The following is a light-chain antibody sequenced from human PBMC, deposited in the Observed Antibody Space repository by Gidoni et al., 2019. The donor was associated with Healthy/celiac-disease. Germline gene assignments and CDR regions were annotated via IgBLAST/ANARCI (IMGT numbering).Light chain of an antibody. CDR3: QQSYSTPRG. V-gene: IGKV1-39*01. J-gene: IGKJ4*01. CDR2: AAS. Sequence: DIQMTQSPSSLSASVGDRVTITCRASQSISSYLNWYQQKPGKAPKLLIYAASSLQSGVPSRFSGSGSGTDFTLTISSLQPEDFATYYCQQSYSTPRGFXGXTKVEIK. CDR1: QSISSY.